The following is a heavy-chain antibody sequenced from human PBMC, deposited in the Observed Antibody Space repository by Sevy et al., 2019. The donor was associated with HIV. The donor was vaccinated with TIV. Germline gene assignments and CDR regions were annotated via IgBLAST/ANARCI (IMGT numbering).Heavy chain of an antibody. CDR3: AKESLDGYY. CDR1: GLSFNTYV. V-gene: IGHV3-23*01. Sequence: GGSLRLSCAASGLSFNTYVMSWVRQAPGKGLQWVSTISPNGGSTYYADSVKGRFTISRDNSRNTVFLHVNSLRAEDTAVYYCAKESLDGYYWGQGTLVTVSS. J-gene: IGHJ4*02. CDR2: ISPNGGST. D-gene: IGHD2-21*01.